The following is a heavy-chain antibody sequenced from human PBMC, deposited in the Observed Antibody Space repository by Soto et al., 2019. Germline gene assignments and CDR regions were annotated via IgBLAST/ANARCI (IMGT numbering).Heavy chain of an antibody. J-gene: IGHJ6*02. CDR3: AREKGVVGGVNPPGGDYYYYGVDV. CDR1: GFKFSTYA. CDR2: IWSDGSHK. D-gene: IGHD3-16*01. Sequence: QVQLVESGGGVVQPGRSLTLSCAASGFKFSTYAMHWVRQAPGQGLEWVALIWSDGSHKYYADSVKGRVTISRDNSGNTMYLQIDSRGDEDTAVYYGAREKGVVGGVNPPGGDYYYYGVDVWGQGTTVIVSS. V-gene: IGHV3-33*01.